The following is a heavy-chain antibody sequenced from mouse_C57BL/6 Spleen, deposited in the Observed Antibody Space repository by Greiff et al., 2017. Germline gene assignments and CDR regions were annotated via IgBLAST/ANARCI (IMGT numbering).Heavy chain of an antibody. J-gene: IGHJ1*03. D-gene: IGHD1-1*01. V-gene: IGHV1-82*01. Sequence: QVQLQQSGPELVKPGASVKISCKASGYAFSSSWMNWVKQRPGKGLEWIGRIYPGDGDTNYNGKFKGKATLTADKSSSTAYMQLSSLTSEDSAVYFCARLITTAGFDVWGTGTTVTVSS. CDR1: GYAFSSSW. CDR3: ARLITTAGFDV. CDR2: IYPGDGDT.